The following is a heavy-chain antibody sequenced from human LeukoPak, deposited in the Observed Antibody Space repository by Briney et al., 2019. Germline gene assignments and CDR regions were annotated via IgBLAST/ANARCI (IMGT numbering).Heavy chain of an antibody. CDR1: GFTFSNYA. J-gene: IGHJ6*03. Sequence: GGSLRLSCAASGFTFSNYAMSWVRQAPGKGLEWVSAISGSGGSTYYADSVKGRFTISRDNSKNTLYLQMNSLRAEDTAVYYCAKMLKAYYYYYYMDVWGKGTTVTVSS. CDR2: ISGSGGST. D-gene: IGHD3-10*02. V-gene: IGHV3-23*01. CDR3: AKMLKAYYYYYYMDV.